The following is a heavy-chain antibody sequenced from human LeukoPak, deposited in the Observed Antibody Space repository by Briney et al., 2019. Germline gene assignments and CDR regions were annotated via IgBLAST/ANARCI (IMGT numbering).Heavy chain of an antibody. D-gene: IGHD2-21*01. CDR3: ARVRGDYYLDY. CDR2: IKQGGSEK. V-gene: IGHV3-7*04. J-gene: IGHJ4*02. Sequence: GGSLRLSCAASGFSFSQYWMTWVRQAPGKGLEWVANIKQGGSEKYYVDSVKGRFTISRDNAKNSLYLQMNSLRVEDTAVYYCARVRGDYYLDYWGQGTLVTVSS. CDR1: GFSFSQYW.